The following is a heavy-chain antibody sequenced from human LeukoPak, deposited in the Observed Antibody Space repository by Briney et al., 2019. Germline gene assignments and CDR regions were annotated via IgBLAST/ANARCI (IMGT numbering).Heavy chain of an antibody. D-gene: IGHD3-22*01. CDR2: IKQDGSEK. V-gene: IGHV3-7*01. Sequence: GGSLRLSCAASGFTFSSYWMSWVRQAPGKGLEWVAHIKQDGSEKYYVDSVKGRFTISRDNAKNSLYLQMNSLRAEDTAVYYCARASNRDYYDSSGWKYWGQGTLVTVSS. J-gene: IGHJ4*02. CDR1: GFTFSSYW. CDR3: ARASNRDYYDSSGWKY.